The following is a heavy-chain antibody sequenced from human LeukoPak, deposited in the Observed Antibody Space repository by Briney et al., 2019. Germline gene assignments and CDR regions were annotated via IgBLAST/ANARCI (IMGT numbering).Heavy chain of an antibody. Sequence: PGGSLRLSCAASGFTFSSYWMHWVRQAPGKGLVWVSRINSDGSSTSYADSVKGRFTISRDNAKNTLYLQMNSLRAEDTAVYYCARGGGAAAGTGALDYWGQGTLVTVSS. D-gene: IGHD6-13*01. J-gene: IGHJ4*02. CDR2: INSDGSST. CDR1: GFTFSSYW. CDR3: ARGGGAAAGTGALDY. V-gene: IGHV3-74*01.